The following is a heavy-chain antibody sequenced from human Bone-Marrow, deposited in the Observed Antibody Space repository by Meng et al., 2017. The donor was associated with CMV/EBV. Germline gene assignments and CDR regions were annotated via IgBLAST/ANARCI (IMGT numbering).Heavy chain of an antibody. D-gene: IGHD1-7*01. V-gene: IGHV1-69*06. CDR1: GGTFSRYA. CDR2: IIPIFGTA. CDR3: ARALGWNYYYWFDP. J-gene: IGHJ5*02. Sequence: KASGGTFSRYAFSWVRQAPGQGLEWMGGIIPIFGTANYAQKFQGRVTITADKSTSTAYMELSSLRSEDTAVYYCARALGWNYYYWFDPWGQGTLVTVSS.